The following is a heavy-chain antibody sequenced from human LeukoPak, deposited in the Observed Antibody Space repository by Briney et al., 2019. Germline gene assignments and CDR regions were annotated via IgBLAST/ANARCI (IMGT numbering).Heavy chain of an antibody. CDR3: ARGAVWFGEKRSVDAFDI. CDR1: GGSISSSSYY. Sequence: SETLSLTCTVSGGSISSSSYYWGWIRQPPGKGLEWIGSIYYSGSTYYNPSLKSRVTISVDTSKNQFSLKLSSVTAADTAVYYCARGAVWFGEKRSVDAFDIWGQGTMVTVSS. D-gene: IGHD3-10*01. CDR2: IYYSGST. V-gene: IGHV4-39*07. J-gene: IGHJ3*02.